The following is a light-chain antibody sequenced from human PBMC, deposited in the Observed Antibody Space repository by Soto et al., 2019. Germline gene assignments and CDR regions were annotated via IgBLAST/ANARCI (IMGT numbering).Light chain of an antibody. V-gene: IGKV3-11*01. CDR2: DAS. J-gene: IGKJ1*01. CDR3: QQRSNWLTWT. Sequence: EIVLTQSPATLSLSPGERDTISCRASQSVSSYLAWYQQKPGQAPRLLIYDASNSATGIPARFSGSWSGTDFTLTISSLEPEDFAVYYCQQRSNWLTWTFGQGTKVEIK. CDR1: QSVSSY.